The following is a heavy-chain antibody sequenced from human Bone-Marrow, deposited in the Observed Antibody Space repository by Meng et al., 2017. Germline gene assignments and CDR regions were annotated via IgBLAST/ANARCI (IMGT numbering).Heavy chain of an antibody. CDR1: GFTFSSYE. J-gene: IGHJ6*02. CDR2: ISSSGSTT. Sequence: GESLKISCAASGFTFSSYEMNWVRQAPGKGLEWVSYISSSGSTTYYADSVKGRFTISRDNAKNSLYLQMNSLRAEDTAVYYCATSHCSGGSCFPGDYYYYGMDVWGQGTTVTVSS. CDR3: ATSHCSGGSCFPGDYYYYGMDV. D-gene: IGHD2-15*01. V-gene: IGHV3-48*03.